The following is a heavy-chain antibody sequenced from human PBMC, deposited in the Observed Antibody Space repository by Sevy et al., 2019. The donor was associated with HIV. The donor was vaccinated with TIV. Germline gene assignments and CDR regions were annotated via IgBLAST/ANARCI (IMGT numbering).Heavy chain of an antibody. CDR3: AKNTAADGTGGFDY. CDR1: GFTFSYSG. Sequence: GGSLRLSCTTSGFTFSYSGMHWVRQAPGKGLEWVTFIQYDGRNTHYADSVKGRFTISRDNSKNMLYLQMNSLRGDDTAVYYCAKNTAADGTGGFDYWGQGALVTVSS. J-gene: IGHJ4*02. CDR2: IQYDGRNT. V-gene: IGHV3-30*02. D-gene: IGHD6-13*01.